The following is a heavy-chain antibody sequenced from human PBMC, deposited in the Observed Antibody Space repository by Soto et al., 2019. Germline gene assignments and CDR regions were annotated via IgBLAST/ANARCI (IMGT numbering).Heavy chain of an antibody. CDR3: ARDRMLPNYDFWSGYALGY. CDR1: GGTFSSYA. CDR2: IIPIFGTA. J-gene: IGHJ4*02. Sequence: SVKVSCKASGGTFSSYAISWVRQAHGQGLEWMGGIIPIFGTANYAQKFQGRVTITADESTSTAYMELSSLRSEDTAVYYCARDRMLPNYDFWSGYALGYWGQGTLVTVSS. V-gene: IGHV1-69*13. D-gene: IGHD3-3*01.